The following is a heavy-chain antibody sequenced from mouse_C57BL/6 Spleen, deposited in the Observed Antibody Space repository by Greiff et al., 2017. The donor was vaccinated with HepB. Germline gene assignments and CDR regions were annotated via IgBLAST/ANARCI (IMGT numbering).Heavy chain of an antibody. V-gene: IGHV1-64*01. D-gene: IGHD1-1*01. CDR2: IYPNSGST. CDR1: GYTFTSYW. CDR3: ARGRVTAVVARYFDV. J-gene: IGHJ1*03. Sequence: VQLQQSGAELVKPGASVKLSCKASGYTFTSYWMHWVKQRPGQGLEWIGMIYPNSGSTNYNEKFKSKATLTVDKSSSTAYMQLSSLTSEDSAVYYCARGRVTAVVARYFDVWGKGTTVTVSS.